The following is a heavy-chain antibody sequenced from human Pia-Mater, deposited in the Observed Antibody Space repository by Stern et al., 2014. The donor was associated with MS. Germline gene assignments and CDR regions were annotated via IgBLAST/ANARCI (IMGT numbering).Heavy chain of an antibody. V-gene: IGHV3-43*01. D-gene: IGHD3-22*01. Sequence: EVHLVESGGVVVQPGGSLRLSCAASGFTFDDYTMHWVRQAPGQGLEWVSLISWDGGSTYYADSVKGRFTISRDNSKNSLYLQMNSLRTEDTALYYCAKPITMIVVAESSYFDYWGQGTLVTVSS. CDR1: GFTFDDYT. J-gene: IGHJ4*02. CDR3: AKPITMIVVAESSYFDY. CDR2: ISWDGGST.